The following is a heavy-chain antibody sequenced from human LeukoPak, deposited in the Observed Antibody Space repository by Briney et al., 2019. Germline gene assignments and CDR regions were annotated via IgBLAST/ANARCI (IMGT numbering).Heavy chain of an antibody. Sequence: PGGSLRLSCAASGFTFGDYAMSWVRQAPGKGLEWVGFIRSKAYGGTTEYAASVKGRFTISRDDSKSIAYLQMNSLKTEDTAVYYCTREVDFQHWGQGTLVTVSS. CDR1: GFTFGDYA. V-gene: IGHV3-49*04. D-gene: IGHD2-2*01. CDR2: IRSKAYGGTT. J-gene: IGHJ1*01. CDR3: TREVDFQH.